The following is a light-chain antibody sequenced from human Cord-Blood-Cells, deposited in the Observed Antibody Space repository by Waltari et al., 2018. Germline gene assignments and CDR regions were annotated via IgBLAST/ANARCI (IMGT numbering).Light chain of an antibody. J-gene: IGLJ3*02. CDR3: SSYTSSSTLV. CDR2: DVS. V-gene: IGLV2-14*01. CDR1: SSDVGGYNY. Sequence: QSALTQPASVSGSPGQSITIPCTGTSSDVGGYNYVSWYQQHPGNAPKLMIYDVSNRPSGVSNRFSGSKSGNTASLTISGLQAEDEADYYGSSYTSSSTLVFGGGTKLTVL.